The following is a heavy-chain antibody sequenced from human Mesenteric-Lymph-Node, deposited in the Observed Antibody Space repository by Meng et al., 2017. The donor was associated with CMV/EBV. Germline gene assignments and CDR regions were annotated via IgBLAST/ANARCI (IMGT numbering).Heavy chain of an antibody. V-gene: IGHV3-74*01. J-gene: IGHJ4*02. Sequence: GGSLRLSCAASGFTFSSYWMHWVRKAPGKGLVWVSRINSDGSSTSYADSVKGRFTISRDNAKNTLYLQMNSLRAEDTAVYYCARTLSGPSAFDFWGQGTLVTVSS. CDR1: GFTFSSYW. CDR2: INSDGSST. D-gene: IGHD3-3*01. CDR3: ARTLSGPSAFDF.